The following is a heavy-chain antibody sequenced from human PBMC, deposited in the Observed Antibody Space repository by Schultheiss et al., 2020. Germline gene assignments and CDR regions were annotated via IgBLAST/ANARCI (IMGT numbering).Heavy chain of an antibody. CDR2: INPSGGST. CDR1: GYTFTGYY. CDR3: ARDRSSGYYLDY. Sequence: ASVKVSCKASGYTFTGYYMHWVRQAPGQGLEWMGIINPSGGSTSYAQKFQGRVTMTRDTSTSTVYMELSSLRSEDTAVYYCARDRSSGYYLDYWGQGTLVTVSS. J-gene: IGHJ4*02. D-gene: IGHD3-22*01. V-gene: IGHV1-46*01.